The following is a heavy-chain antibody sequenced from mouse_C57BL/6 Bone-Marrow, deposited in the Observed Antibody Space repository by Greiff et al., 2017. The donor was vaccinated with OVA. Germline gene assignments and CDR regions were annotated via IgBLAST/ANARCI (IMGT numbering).Heavy chain of an antibody. V-gene: IGHV2-9*01. Sequence: VKLQESGPGLVAPSQSLSITCTVSGFSLTSYGVDWVRQPPGQGLEWLGVIGGGGSTNYKSALMSRLSISKDNSKSQVFLKMNSLQTDDTAMDYCAKQGDGYSLAYWGQGTLVTVSA. CDR2: IGGGGST. D-gene: IGHD2-3*01. CDR3: AKQGDGYSLAY. CDR1: GFSLTSYG. J-gene: IGHJ3*01.